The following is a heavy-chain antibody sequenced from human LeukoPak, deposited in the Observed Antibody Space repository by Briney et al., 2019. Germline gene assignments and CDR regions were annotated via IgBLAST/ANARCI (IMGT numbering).Heavy chain of an antibody. J-gene: IGHJ4*02. Sequence: GGSLRLSCTASGFTFGDYAMSWIRQAPGKGLEWVSYISSSGSTIYYADSVKGRFTISRDNAKNSLYLQMNSLRAEDTAVYYCAREGIAASFDYWGQGTLVTVSS. V-gene: IGHV3-11*01. D-gene: IGHD6-13*01. CDR3: AREGIAASFDY. CDR1: GFTFGDYA. CDR2: ISSSGSTI.